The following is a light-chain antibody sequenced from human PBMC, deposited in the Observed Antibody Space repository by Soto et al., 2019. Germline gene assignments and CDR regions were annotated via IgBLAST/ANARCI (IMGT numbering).Light chain of an antibody. CDR1: QSVSIW. CDR3: QQYNSWWT. CDR2: KAS. J-gene: IGKJ2*02. V-gene: IGKV1-5*03. Sequence: DIQMTQSPSTLSASVGDRVTITCRASQSVSIWLAWYQQKPGKAPKLLIYKASSLESGVPLRFIGSGSGTEFTLTISSLQPDDFATYYCQQYNSWWTFGQGTKLEIK.